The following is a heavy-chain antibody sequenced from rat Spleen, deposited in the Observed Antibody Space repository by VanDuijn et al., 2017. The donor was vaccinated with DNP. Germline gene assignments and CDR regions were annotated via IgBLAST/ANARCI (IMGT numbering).Heavy chain of an antibody. Sequence: EVQLVESGGGLVQPGGSLKLSCAASGFTFSDYYLAWVRQAPTKGLEWVAYIRYDGGSTFYGDFVKGRFTISRDNAKSTLYLQMNSLRSEDMATYYCARWNSSGYYFDSWGQGVMVTVSS. D-gene: IGHD4-3*01. CDR3: ARWNSSGYYFDS. V-gene: IGHV5-22*01. CDR1: GFTFSDYY. CDR2: IRYDGGST. J-gene: IGHJ2*01.